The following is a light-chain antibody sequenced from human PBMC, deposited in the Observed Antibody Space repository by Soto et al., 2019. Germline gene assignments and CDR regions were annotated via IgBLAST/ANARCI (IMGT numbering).Light chain of an antibody. J-gene: IGKJ5*01. CDR1: QSVSSN. Sequence: EIVMTQSAATLSLSPGERATLSCRASQSVSSNLAWYQLKPGQAPRLLIYGASTRATGIPARFSGSGSGTDFTLTISSLEPEDFAVYYCKQRSNWPFTVGQGTRVDIK. CDR3: KQRSNWPFT. V-gene: IGKV3-11*01. CDR2: GAS.